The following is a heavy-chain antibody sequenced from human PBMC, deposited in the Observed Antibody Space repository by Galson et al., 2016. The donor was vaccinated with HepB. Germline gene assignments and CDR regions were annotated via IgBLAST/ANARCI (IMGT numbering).Heavy chain of an antibody. J-gene: IGHJ4*02. CDR3: AKSGTGLTEEELDY. D-gene: IGHD2-8*02. CDR1: GFPFSNYG. V-gene: IGHV3-33*08. Sequence: SLRLSCAVSGFPFSNYGMRWVRQAPGKGLEWVAVIWGDGINTHYRDAVKGRFAVSRDNSKNTLYLQMSSLRTDDTAVYFCAKSGTGLTEEELDYWGQGSLVTVSS. CDR2: IWGDGINT.